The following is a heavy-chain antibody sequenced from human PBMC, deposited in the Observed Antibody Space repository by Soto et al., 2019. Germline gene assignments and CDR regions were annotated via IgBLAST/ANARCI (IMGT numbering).Heavy chain of an antibody. Sequence: EVQLVESGGGLVQPGRSLRLSCATSGFTFDDYAMHWVRQAPGKGLEWVSGISWNSGSIDYADSVKGRFTISRDNAKNSLYRLMNTLRVEDPALYYCAQDIGVGLIPLLNRIHYYCYGMDVWGQGTTVTVPS. J-gene: IGHJ6*02. CDR2: ISWNSGSI. D-gene: IGHD3-10*01. V-gene: IGHV3-9*01. CDR3: AQDIGVGLIPLLNRIHYYCYGMDV. CDR1: GFTFDDYA.